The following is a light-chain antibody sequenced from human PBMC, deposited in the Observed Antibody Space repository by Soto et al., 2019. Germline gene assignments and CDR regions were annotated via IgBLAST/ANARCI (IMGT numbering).Light chain of an antibody. CDR2: AAS. CDR3: HQSYITPFP. V-gene: IGKV1-39*01. J-gene: IGKJ3*01. CDR1: QSISSY. Sequence: DIQMTQSPSSLSASVGDRVTITCRASQSISSYLNWYQQKPGKAPKLLIYAASSLQSGVPSRFSGSRSGTDFTRTIRSLQPEDFATYYCHQSYITPFPFCPGAKVDIK.